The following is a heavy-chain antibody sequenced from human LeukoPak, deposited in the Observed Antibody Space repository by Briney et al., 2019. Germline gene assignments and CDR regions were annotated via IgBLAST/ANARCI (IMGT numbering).Heavy chain of an antibody. CDR3: APPAVDTTLAYYFDY. V-gene: IGHV3-23*01. Sequence: PGGSLRLSCAASGFSFRRDAMSWVRQAPGKRLWRGSDISVRVGGMYYADSAKGGFTIYRDNLKNTLYLQMNSLRAEDPAVFYCAPPAVDTTLAYYFDYWGQGTLVTVSS. D-gene: IGHD5-18*01. J-gene: IGHJ4*02. CDR2: ISVRVGGM. CDR1: GFSFRRDA.